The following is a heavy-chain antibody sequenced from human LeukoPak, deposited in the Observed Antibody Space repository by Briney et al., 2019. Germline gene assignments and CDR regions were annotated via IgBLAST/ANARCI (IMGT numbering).Heavy chain of an antibody. CDR1: GGSISSYY. CDR2: IYYSGST. Sequence: SETLSLTCTVSGGSISSYYWSWIRQPPGKGLEWIGYIYYSGSTNYNPSLKSRVTISVDTSKNQFSLKLNSVTAADTAVYYCARGRLRWHLGYYGMDVWGQGTTVTVSS. J-gene: IGHJ6*02. V-gene: IGHV4-59*08. CDR3: ARGRLRWHLGYYGMDV. D-gene: IGHD4-23*01.